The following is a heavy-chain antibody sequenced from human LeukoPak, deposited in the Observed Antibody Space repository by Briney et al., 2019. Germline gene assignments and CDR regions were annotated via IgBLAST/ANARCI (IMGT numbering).Heavy chain of an antibody. J-gene: IGHJ6*02. CDR1: GFTLSSYG. Sequence: GGSLRLSCAASGFTLSSYGMHWVRQAPGKGLEWVAVIWYDGSNKYYADSVKGRFTISRDNSKNTLYLQMNSLRAEDTAVYYCARDGGYCSGGSCPSHYYYYGMDVWGQGTTVTVSS. CDR2: IWYDGSNK. D-gene: IGHD2-15*01. V-gene: IGHV3-33*01. CDR3: ARDGGYCSGGSCPSHYYYYGMDV.